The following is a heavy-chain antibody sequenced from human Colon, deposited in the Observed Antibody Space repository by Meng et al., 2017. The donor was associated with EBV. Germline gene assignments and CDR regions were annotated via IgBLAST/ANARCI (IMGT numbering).Heavy chain of an antibody. J-gene: IGHJ4*02. V-gene: IGHV4-39*07. D-gene: IGHD3-16*01. CDR3: VRVRGDFDY. Sequence: QPQLQESGPGLVKPSESLSLTCIFSGDSVSETNHFWGWVRQAPGKGLEWVGSINSNWNTYSNPSLTSRVTMSLDTSKNQFSLKLSSVTAADTAVYYCVRVRGDFDYWGQGTLVTVSS. CDR2: INSNWNT. CDR1: GDSVSETNHF.